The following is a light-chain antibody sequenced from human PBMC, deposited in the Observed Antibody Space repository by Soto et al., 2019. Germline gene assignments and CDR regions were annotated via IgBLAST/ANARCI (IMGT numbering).Light chain of an antibody. CDR3: QQYNNWPPWT. V-gene: IGKV3-15*01. CDR1: QSLSTN. J-gene: IGKJ1*01. Sequence: EIVMTQSPATLSVSPGEGATLSCRASQSLSTNLAWYQQKPGQAPRLLIYGASTRATGIPARFSGSGSGTEFTLTINSLQSEDFAVYYCQQYNNWPPWTFGQGTKVDIK. CDR2: GAS.